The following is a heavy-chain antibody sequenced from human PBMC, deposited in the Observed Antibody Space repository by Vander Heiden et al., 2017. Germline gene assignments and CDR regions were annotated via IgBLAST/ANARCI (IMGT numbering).Heavy chain of an antibody. D-gene: IGHD3-10*01. J-gene: IGHJ4*02. Sequence: QLQESGPGLVKPSETLSLTCTVSGASLSSGGYYWAWIRQPPGKGMEWIVSVCYSGNTYNNPSLENRVTTAVDTSKNQVSLDLASVTAADTAVYYCARHGELWLHEPYYFDYWGQGALVTVSS. V-gene: IGHV4-39*01. CDR2: VCYSGNT. CDR1: GASLSSGGYY. CDR3: ARHGELWLHEPYYFDY.